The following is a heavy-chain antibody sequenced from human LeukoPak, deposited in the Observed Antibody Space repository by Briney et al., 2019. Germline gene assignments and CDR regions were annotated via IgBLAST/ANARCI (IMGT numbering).Heavy chain of an antibody. D-gene: IGHD2-2*01. CDR3: ARAIVVVPAAINYYYYMDV. V-gene: IGHV3-7*01. Sequence: GGSLRLSCAASGFTFSSYWMSWVRQAPGKGLERVANIKQDGGEKYYVDSVKGRFTISRDNAKNSLYLQMNSRRAEDTAVYYCARAIVVVPAAINYYYYMDVWGKGTTVTVSS. CDR2: IKQDGGEK. CDR1: GFTFSSYW. J-gene: IGHJ6*03.